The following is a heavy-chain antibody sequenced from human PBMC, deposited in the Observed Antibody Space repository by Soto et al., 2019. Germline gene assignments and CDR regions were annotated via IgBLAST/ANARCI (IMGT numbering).Heavy chain of an antibody. V-gene: IGHV5-51*01. CDR2: IYPGDSDT. J-gene: IGHJ6*02. D-gene: IGHD2-15*01. Sequence: GESLKISCKGSGYSFTSYWIGWVRQMPGKGLGWMGIIYPGDSDTRYSPSFQGQVTISADKSISTAYLQWSSLKASDTAMYYCARNIAPLYCSGGSCYSGGVDVWGQGTTVTVSS. CDR1: GYSFTSYW. CDR3: ARNIAPLYCSGGSCYSGGVDV.